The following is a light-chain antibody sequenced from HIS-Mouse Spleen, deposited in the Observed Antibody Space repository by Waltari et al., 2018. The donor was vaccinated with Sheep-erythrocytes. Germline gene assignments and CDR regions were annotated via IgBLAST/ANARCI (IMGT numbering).Light chain of an antibody. J-gene: IGLJ1*01. Sequence: QSALTQPLSVSGTPGQSVTISCTGTTSHVGGYNYTSWYQHHPGKAPQLMIYDVSKRPSGVPDRFSGSKSGNTASLTISRLQAEDEADYYCCSYAGSYNHVFATGTKVTVL. CDR2: DVS. V-gene: IGLV2-11*01. CDR1: TSHVGGYNY. CDR3: CSYAGSYNHV.